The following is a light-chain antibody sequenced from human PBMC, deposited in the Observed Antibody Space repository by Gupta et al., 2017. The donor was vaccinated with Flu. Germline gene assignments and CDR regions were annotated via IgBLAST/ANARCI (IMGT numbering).Light chain of an antibody. V-gene: IGKV1-39*01. CDR2: AAS. Sequence: PSSLSASVGDRVTITCRASQRVSNFLYWYQQKPGKAPKLLIYAASTVQGGVPSRFSGSGSGTDFTLTINRLQPEDFATYYCQHCDSTPNTFGRGTTVEIK. J-gene: IGKJ4*02. CDR3: QHCDSTPNT. CDR1: QRVSNF.